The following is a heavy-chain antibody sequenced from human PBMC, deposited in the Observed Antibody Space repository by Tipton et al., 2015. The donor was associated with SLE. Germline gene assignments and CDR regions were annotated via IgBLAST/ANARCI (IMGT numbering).Heavy chain of an antibody. J-gene: IGHJ4*02. Sequence: QLVQSGAEVKKPGASVKVSCKASGYTFTSYGISWVRQAPGQGLEWMGGIIPIFGTANYAQKFQGRVTITADKSTSTAYMELSSLRSEDTAVYYCARGQGLMVYAILYFDYWGQGTLVTVSS. CDR3: ARGQGLMVYAILYFDY. CDR2: IIPIFGTA. D-gene: IGHD2-8*01. CDR1: GYTFTSYG. V-gene: IGHV1-69*06.